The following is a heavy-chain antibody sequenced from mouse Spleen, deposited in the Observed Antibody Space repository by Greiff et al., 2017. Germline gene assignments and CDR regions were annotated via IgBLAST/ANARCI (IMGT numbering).Heavy chain of an antibody. Sequence: EVKLVESGGGLVKLGGSLKLSCAASGFTFSSYAMSWVRQTPEKRLEWVATISSGGGNTYYPDSVKGRFTISRDNAKNTLYLQMSSLKSEDTAMYYCARHATGTEGYYFDYWGQGTTLTVSS. D-gene: IGHD4-1*02. J-gene: IGHJ2*01. CDR3: ARHATGTEGYYFDY. CDR2: ISSGGGNT. CDR1: GFTFSSYA. V-gene: IGHV5-9*04.